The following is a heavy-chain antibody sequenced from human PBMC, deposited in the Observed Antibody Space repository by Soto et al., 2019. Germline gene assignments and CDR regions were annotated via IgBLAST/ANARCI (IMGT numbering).Heavy chain of an antibody. CDR2: IWYDGSNK. Sequence: QVQLVESGGGVVQPGRSLRLSCAASGFTFSSYGMHWVRQAPGKGLEWVAVIWYDGSNKYYADSVKGRFTITRDNSKNTLYLQMNSLRAEDTAVYYCARSTLTPSPKGSTAFDYWGQGTLVTVSS. CDR1: GFTFSSYG. J-gene: IGHJ4*02. D-gene: IGHD7-27*01. CDR3: ARSTLTPSPKGSTAFDY. V-gene: IGHV3-33*01.